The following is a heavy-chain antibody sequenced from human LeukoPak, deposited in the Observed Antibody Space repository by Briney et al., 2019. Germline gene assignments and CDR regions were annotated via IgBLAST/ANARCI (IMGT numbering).Heavy chain of an antibody. D-gene: IGHD5-12*01. V-gene: IGHV5-51*01. CDR3: VIVATISSWRAPFDP. Sequence: GESLKISCKGSGYGFTSYWIGWVRQMPGKGLEWMGIIYPGDSDTRYSPSFQGQVTISADKSISTAYLQWSSLKASDTAMYYCVIVATISSWRAPFDPWGQGTLVTVSS. CDR2: IYPGDSDT. J-gene: IGHJ5*02. CDR1: GYGFTSYW.